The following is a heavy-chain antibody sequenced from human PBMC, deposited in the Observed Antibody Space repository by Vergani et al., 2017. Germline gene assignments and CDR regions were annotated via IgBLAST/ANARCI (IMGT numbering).Heavy chain of an antibody. CDR1: GFTFSSYG. Sequence: QVQLVESGGGVVQPGRSLRLSCAASGFTFSSYGMHWVRQAPGKGLEWVAVIWYDGSNKYYADSVKGRFTISRDNSKNTLYLQMNSLRAEDTAVYYCARGEGGWKVAAEYLQHWGQGTLVTVSS. CDR3: ARGEGGWKVAAEYLQH. J-gene: IGHJ1*01. CDR2: IWYDGSNK. D-gene: IGHD6-19*01. V-gene: IGHV3-33*01.